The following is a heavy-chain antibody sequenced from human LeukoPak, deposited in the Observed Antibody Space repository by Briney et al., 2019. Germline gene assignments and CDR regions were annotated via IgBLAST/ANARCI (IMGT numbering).Heavy chain of an antibody. CDR1: GYTFTSYA. CDR2: INTNTGNP. V-gene: IGHV7-4-1*02. Sequence: ASVKVSCKASGYTFTSYAMNWVRQAPGQGLEWMGWINTNTGNPTYAQGFTGRFVFSLDTSVSTAYLQISSLKAEDTAVYYCAILGAAAGTGEYFDYWGQGTLVTVSS. CDR3: AILGAAAGTGEYFDY. J-gene: IGHJ4*02. D-gene: IGHD6-13*01.